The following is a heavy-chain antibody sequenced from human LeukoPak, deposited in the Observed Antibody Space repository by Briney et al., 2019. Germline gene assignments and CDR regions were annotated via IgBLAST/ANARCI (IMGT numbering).Heavy chain of an antibody. Sequence: SETLSLTCTVSGGSISSSSYYWGWIRQPPGKGLEWIGSIYYSGSTYYNPSLKSRVTISVDTSKNLFSLKLSSVAAADTAVYYCARVRRRKGITMVRGANDAFDIWGQGTMVTVSS. V-gene: IGHV4-39*07. CDR3: ARVRRRKGITMVRGANDAFDI. CDR1: GGSISSSSYY. CDR2: IYYSGST. J-gene: IGHJ3*02. D-gene: IGHD3-10*01.